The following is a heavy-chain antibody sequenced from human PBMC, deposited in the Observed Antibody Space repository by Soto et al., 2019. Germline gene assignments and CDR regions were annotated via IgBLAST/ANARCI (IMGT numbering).Heavy chain of an antibody. V-gene: IGHV3-7*03. J-gene: IGHJ6*02. D-gene: IGHD3-3*01. Sequence: EVQLVESGGGLVQPGGSLRLSCAASEFTFKNYLMTWVRQAPGNGLEWVANIKGDGSEEFYVDSVKGRFTISRDNAMNSLYVQMNILRAADTAVYYCARDFRARITNCGIRTLYYYYGMDVWGQGATVTVSS. CDR1: EFTFKNYL. CDR2: IKGDGSEE. CDR3: ARDFRARITNCGIRTLYYYYGMDV.